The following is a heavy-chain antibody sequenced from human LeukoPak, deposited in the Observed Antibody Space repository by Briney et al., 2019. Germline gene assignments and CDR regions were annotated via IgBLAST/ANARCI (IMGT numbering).Heavy chain of an antibody. V-gene: IGHV4-59*08. J-gene: IGHJ2*01. CDR3: ARHIFSLAAAGTPNWYFDL. Sequence: SETLSLTCTVSGGSISSYYWSWIRQPPGKGQEWIGYIYYSGSTNYNPSLKSRVTISVDTSKNQFSLKLSSVTAADTAVYYCARHIFSLAAAGTPNWYFDLWGRGTLVTVSS. D-gene: IGHD6-13*01. CDR2: IYYSGST. CDR1: GGSISSYY.